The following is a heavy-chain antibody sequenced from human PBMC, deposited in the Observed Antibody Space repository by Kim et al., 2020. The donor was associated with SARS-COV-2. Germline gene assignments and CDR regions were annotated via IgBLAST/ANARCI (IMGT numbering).Heavy chain of an antibody. CDR3: ARDHCTNTSCFDP. CDR1: GYSFTNNA. V-gene: IGHV7-4-1*02. D-gene: IGHD2-8*01. Sequence: ASVKVSCRGSGYSFTNNAINWVRQAPGQGLEWMGWIDTSTGTPTYAQGFTGRFVFSLDTSVTTAYLQITSLKTEDTALYFCARDHCTNTSCFDPWGQGTL. CDR2: IDTSTGTP. J-gene: IGHJ5*02.